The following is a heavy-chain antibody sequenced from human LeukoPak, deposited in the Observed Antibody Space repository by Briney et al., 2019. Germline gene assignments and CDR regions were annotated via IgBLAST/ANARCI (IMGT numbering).Heavy chain of an antibody. CDR3: ARAQELLWFGELADP. J-gene: IGHJ5*02. CDR1: GGTFSSYA. V-gene: IGHV7-4-1*02. CDR2: INTNAGNP. Sequence: ASVKVSCKASGGTFSSYAISWVRQAPGQGLEWMGWINTNAGNPTYAQGFTGRFVFSLDTSVSTAYLQISSLKAEDTAVYYCARAQELLWFGELADPWGQGTLVTVSS. D-gene: IGHD3-10*01.